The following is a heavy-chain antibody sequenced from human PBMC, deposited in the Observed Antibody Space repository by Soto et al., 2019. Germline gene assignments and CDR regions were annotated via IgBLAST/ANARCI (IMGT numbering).Heavy chain of an antibody. CDR1: GYTFTGNY. V-gene: IGHV1-2*02. Sequence: ASVKVSCKASGYTFTGNYMHWVRQAPGQGLEWMGWINPNSGDINYAQKFQGRVTMTRDTSISTAYMELGRLRFDDTAVYYCAREGRYHDTEAFDIWGQGTMVTVSS. CDR3: AREGRYHDTEAFDI. D-gene: IGHD3-22*01. J-gene: IGHJ3*02. CDR2: INPNSGDI.